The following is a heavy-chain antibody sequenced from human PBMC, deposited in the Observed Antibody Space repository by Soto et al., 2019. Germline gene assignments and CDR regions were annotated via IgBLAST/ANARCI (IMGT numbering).Heavy chain of an antibody. V-gene: IGHV3-23*01. CDR1: GFTFSSYA. D-gene: IGHD3-16*02. CDR3: AKSRVFIGAIVTLLDS. Sequence: PGGSLRLSCATSGFTFSSYAMVWVRQAAEKGLEWVASISNNGDTSYHADSVKGRFTISRGNSENTLYLQMNGLRADDTALYFCAKSRVFIGAIVTLLDSWGQGTQVTVSS. CDR2: ISNNGDTS. J-gene: IGHJ4*02.